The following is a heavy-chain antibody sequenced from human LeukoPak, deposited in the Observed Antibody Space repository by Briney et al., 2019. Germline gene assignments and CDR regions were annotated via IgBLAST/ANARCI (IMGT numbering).Heavy chain of an antibody. CDR2: IYYSGST. V-gene: IGHV4-61*01. CDR3: ARVNYDILTGYYYIDY. J-gene: IGHJ4*02. D-gene: IGHD3-9*01. Sequence: SETLSLTCTVSGGSISRGSYYWSWIRQPPGKGLEWIGYIYYSGSTNYNPSLKSRVTISVDTSKNQFSLKLSSVTAADTAVYYCARVNYDILTGYYYIDYWGQGTLVTVSS. CDR1: GGSISRGSYY.